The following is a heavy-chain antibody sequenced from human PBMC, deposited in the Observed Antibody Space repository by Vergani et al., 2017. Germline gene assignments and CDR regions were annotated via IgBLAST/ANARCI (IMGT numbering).Heavy chain of an antibody. D-gene: IGHD6-6*01. J-gene: IGHJ5*02. V-gene: IGHV4-61*10. CDR3: ARVRGLYSSLASWFDP. CDR2: IYYSGST. CDR1: GGSVSSGSYY. Sequence: QVQLQESGPGLVKPSETLSLTCTVSGGSVSSGSYYWSWIRQPAGKGLEWIGYIYYSGSTNYNPSLKSRVTISVDTSKNQFSLKLSSVTAADTAVYYCARVRGLYSSLASWFDPWGQGTLVTVSS.